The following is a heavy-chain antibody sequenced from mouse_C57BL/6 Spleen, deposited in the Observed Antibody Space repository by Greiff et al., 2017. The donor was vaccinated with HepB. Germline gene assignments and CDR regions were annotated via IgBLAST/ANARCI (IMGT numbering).Heavy chain of an antibody. D-gene: IGHD2-4*01. J-gene: IGHJ3*01. CDR3: ARQVYDYPPWFAY. CDR2: ISSGGSYT. Sequence: EVNVVESGGDLVKPGGSLKLSCAASGFTFSSYGMSWVRQTPDKRLEWVATISSGGSYTYYPDSVKGRFTISRDNAKNTLYLQMSSLKSEDTAMYYCARQVYDYPPWFAYWGQGTLVTVSA. CDR1: GFTFSSYG. V-gene: IGHV5-6*01.